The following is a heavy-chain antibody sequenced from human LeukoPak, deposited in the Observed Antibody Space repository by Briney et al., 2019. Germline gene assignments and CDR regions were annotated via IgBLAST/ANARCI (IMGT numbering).Heavy chain of an antibody. J-gene: IGHJ4*02. CDR1: GFTFSNSW. CDR2: MNSDGSTT. V-gene: IGHV3-74*01. D-gene: IGHD3-22*01. Sequence: GGSLRLSCAASGFTFSNSWMHWVRQAPGKGLVWVSRMNSDGSTTNYADSVMGRFTISRDNAKNTLYLQINSLTAEDTAVYYCARAGYYRCDYWGQGTLVTVSS. CDR3: ARAGYYRCDY.